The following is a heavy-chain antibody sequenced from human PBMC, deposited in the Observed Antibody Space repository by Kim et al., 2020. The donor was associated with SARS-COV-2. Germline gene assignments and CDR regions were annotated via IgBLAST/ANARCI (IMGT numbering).Heavy chain of an antibody. Sequence: GESLKISCKGSGYSFTSYWIGWVRQMPGKGLEWMGIIYPGDSDTRYSPSFQGQVTISADKSISTAYLQWSSLKASDTAMYYCARHGPVRGRVEGDYYYMDVWGKGTTVTVSS. CDR1: GYSFTSYW. CDR2: IYPGDSDT. J-gene: IGHJ6*03. V-gene: IGHV5-51*01. CDR3: ARHGPVRGRVEGDYYYMDV. D-gene: IGHD2-15*01.